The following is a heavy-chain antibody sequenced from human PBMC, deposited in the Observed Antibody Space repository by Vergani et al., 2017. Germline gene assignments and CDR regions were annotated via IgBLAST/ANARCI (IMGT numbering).Heavy chain of an antibody. V-gene: IGHV4-30-4*08. CDR3: ARTSSVVATHLSPNYYYYYYMDV. CDR2: IYYSGST. D-gene: IGHD5-12*01. J-gene: IGHJ6*03. Sequence: QVQLQESGPGLVKPSQTLSLTCTVSGSSITSGDHYWSWIRQPPGKGLEWIGNIYYSGSTYYNPSLKSRITMSIDTSKNQFSLKLSSVTDADTAVYYCARTSSVVATHLSPNYYYYYYMDVWGKGTTVTVSS. CDR1: GSSITSGDHY.